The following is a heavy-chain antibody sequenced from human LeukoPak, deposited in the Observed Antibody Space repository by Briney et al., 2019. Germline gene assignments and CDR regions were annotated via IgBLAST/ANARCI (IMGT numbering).Heavy chain of an antibody. J-gene: IGHJ4*02. V-gene: IGHV4-39*07. CDR2: IYYSGST. CDR3: ARGCHYYDSSGYCY. D-gene: IGHD3-22*01. CDR1: GGSISRSSYH. Sequence: PSETLSLTCTVSGGSISRSSYHWGWIRQPPGKGLEWIGSIYYSGSTYYNPSLKSRVTISVDTSKNQFSLKLSSVTAADTAVYYCARGCHYYDSSGYCYWGQGTLVTVSS.